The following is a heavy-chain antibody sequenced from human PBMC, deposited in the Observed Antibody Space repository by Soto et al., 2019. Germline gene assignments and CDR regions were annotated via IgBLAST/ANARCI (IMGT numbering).Heavy chain of an antibody. Sequence: PSETLSLTCTVSGGSISSGGHYWSWIRQHPGKGLEWIGYIYYSGSTYYNPSLKSRVTISVDTSKNQFSLKLSSVTAADTAVYYCARTWSGYLDYWGQGTLVTVSS. V-gene: IGHV4-31*03. J-gene: IGHJ4*02. D-gene: IGHD3-3*01. CDR1: GGSISSGGHY. CDR2: IYYSGST. CDR3: ARTWSGYLDY.